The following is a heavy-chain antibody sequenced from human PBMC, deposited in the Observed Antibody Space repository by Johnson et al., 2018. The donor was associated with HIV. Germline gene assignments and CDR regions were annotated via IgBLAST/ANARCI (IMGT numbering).Heavy chain of an antibody. D-gene: IGHD1-26*01. CDR1: GFTFDDYA. V-gene: IGHV3-9*01. J-gene: IGHJ3*02. CDR2: ISWNSGSI. Sequence: EVQLVESGGGLVQPGRSLRLSCAASGFTFDDYAMHWVRQAPGKGLEWVSGISWNSGSIGYADSVKGRFTISRDNAKNSLYLQMNSLRAEDTALYYCATGENLKWERRFVDAFDIWGQGTMVTVSS. CDR3: ATGENLKWERRFVDAFDI.